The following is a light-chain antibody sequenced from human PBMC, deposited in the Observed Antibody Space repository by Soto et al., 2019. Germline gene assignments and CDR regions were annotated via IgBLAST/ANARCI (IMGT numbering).Light chain of an antibody. CDR1: QSVSGY. CDR2: ADS. V-gene: IGKV3-11*01. CDR3: QQRYNWPIT. Sequence: EIVLAQSPATLSLSPGERAPLPCRASQSVSGYIGWYQQKPGQAPRLLIYADSNRATGIPARFSGSGSGTDFTLTISSLEPEDFSVYYCQQRYNWPITFGQGTRLEIK. J-gene: IGKJ5*01.